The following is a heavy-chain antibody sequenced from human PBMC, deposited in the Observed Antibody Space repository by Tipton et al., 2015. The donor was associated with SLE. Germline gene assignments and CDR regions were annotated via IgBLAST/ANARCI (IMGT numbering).Heavy chain of an antibody. CDR3: ASGGDGVRGLPYYMDV. V-gene: IGHV1-18*01. Sequence: QLVQSGGEVKRPGASVKVSCKISGYTFTSYGIGWVRQAPGQGLEWMGWISAYNGDTNYAQKLQGRVTMSTDTSTSTAYMELRSLRSDDTAVYYCASGGDGVRGLPYYMDVWGKGTTVTVSS. J-gene: IGHJ6*03. CDR2: ISAYNGDT. CDR1: GYTFTSYG. D-gene: IGHD3-10*01.